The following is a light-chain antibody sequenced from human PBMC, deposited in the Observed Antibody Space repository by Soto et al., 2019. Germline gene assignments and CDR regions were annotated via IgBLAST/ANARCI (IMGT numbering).Light chain of an antibody. V-gene: IGKV1-5*01. CDR3: QQYNSYSGT. Sequence: DIQMTQSPSTLPASVGDSVTITCRASQSISRRLDWYQQKPGKDPKRQISDASILESGVPSRFSVSGSGTEFTLTISSLQPDDFATYYGQQYNSYSGTFGGRTKVVIK. CDR2: DAS. CDR1: QSISRR. J-gene: IGKJ4*01.